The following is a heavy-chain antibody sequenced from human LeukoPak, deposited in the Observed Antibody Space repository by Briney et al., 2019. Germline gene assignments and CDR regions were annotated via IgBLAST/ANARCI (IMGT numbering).Heavy chain of an antibody. D-gene: IGHD6-19*01. CDR1: GFTFSTYS. V-gene: IGHV3-48*01. CDR2: ISGTSNTI. Sequence: GGSLRLSCIASGFTFSTYSMNWVHQAPGKGLEWVSYISGTSNTIYYADSVKGRFTISRDNAKNSLYLQVNSLRAEDTAIYYCARDLGSYTSGWYMGFDYWGQGTLVTVSS. J-gene: IGHJ4*02. CDR3: ARDLGSYTSGWYMGFDY.